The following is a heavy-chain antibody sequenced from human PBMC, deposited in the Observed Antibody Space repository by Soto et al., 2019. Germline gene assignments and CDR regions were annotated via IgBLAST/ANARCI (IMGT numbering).Heavy chain of an antibody. CDR3: ARKNSFDM. J-gene: IGHJ3*02. CDR2: FYYSGSP. Sequence: PSETLSLTCTVSGGSITIYSWSWIRQPPGKGPEWIGYFYYSGSPNYNPSLKSRVTISGDTSKNQISLKLSSVTAADTAVYYCARKNSFDMWGQGTMVTVSS. CDR1: GGSITIYS. V-gene: IGHV4-59*01.